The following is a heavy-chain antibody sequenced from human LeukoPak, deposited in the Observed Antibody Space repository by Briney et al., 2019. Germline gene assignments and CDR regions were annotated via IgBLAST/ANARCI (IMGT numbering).Heavy chain of an antibody. CDR2: ISDGGSDT. V-gene: IGHV3-23*01. D-gene: IGHD4-17*01. CDR1: GFTFSTYA. Sequence: GGSLRLSCAASGFTFSTYAMSWVRQAPGKGLDWVSTISDGGSDTHYADSVKGRFTISRDNSKNTLYLQMNSLRAEDTAVYYCAKTLYGDYGRFDYWGQGTLVTVSS. CDR3: AKTLYGDYGRFDY. J-gene: IGHJ4*02.